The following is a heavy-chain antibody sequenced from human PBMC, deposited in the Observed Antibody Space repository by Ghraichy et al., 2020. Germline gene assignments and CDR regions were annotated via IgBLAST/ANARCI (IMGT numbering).Heavy chain of an antibody. D-gene: IGHD3-3*01. CDR2: INHSGST. V-gene: IGHV4-34*01. CDR3: ARGRPPYYDFWSGYYHGRGLNWFDP. J-gene: IGHJ5*02. Sequence: SETLSLTCAVYGGSFSGYYWSWIRQPPGKGLEWIGEINHSGSTNYNPSLKSRVTISVDTSKNQFSLKLSSVTAADTAVYYCARGRPPYYDFWSGYYHGRGLNWFDPWGQGTLVTVSS. CDR1: GGSFSGYY.